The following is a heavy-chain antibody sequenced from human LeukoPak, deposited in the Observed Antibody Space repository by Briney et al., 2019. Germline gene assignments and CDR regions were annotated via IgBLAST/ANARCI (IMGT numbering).Heavy chain of an antibody. CDR3: ASSPFHYYYYYMDV. Sequence: GGSLRLSCAASGFTFSSFAMSWVRQAPGKGLEWVSAISGSSGPTHYADSVKGRFTISRDNSKNTLYLQMNSLRAEDTAVYYCASSPFHYYYYYMDVWGKGTTVTVSS. D-gene: IGHD2/OR15-2a*01. CDR1: GFTFSSFA. V-gene: IGHV3-23*01. CDR2: ISGSSGPT. J-gene: IGHJ6*03.